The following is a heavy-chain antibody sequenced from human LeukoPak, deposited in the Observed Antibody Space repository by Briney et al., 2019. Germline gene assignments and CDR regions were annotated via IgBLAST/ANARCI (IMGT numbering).Heavy chain of an antibody. CDR2: IHYSGST. V-gene: IGHV4-39*07. Sequence: SETLSLTCNVSGGSIFTYYWGWIRQPPGKGLEWIGNIHYSGSTYYNPSLKSRVTISVDTSKNQFSLKLSSVTAADTAVYYCARDRVHYGDYYFDYWGQGTLVTVSS. CDR3: ARDRVHYGDYYFDY. J-gene: IGHJ4*02. D-gene: IGHD4-17*01. CDR1: GGSIFTYY.